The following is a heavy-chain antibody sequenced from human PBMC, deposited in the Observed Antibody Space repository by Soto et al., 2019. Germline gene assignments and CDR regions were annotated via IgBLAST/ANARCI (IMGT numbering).Heavy chain of an antibody. CDR3: ARVGATVTRKFDY. J-gene: IGHJ4*02. Sequence: QVQLQESGPGLVKPSQTLSLTCTVSGGSISSGDYYWSWIRQPPGKGLEWIGYIYYSGSTYYNPSLKSRVTISVDTSKNQCSLKLSSVTAADTAVYYCARVGATVTRKFDYWGQGTLVTVSS. D-gene: IGHD4-17*01. CDR1: GGSISSGDYY. V-gene: IGHV4-30-4*01. CDR2: IYYSGST.